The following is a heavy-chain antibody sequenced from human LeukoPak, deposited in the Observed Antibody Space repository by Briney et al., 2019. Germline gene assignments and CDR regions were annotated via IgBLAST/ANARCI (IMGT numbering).Heavy chain of an antibody. J-gene: IGHJ4*02. CDR3: TIDLMTGFSSGWHFGY. CDR1: GFTFSSYA. Sequence: PGGSLRLSCAASGFTFSSYAMHWVRQAPGKGLEWLAVTSGDEDSTHYAGSVRGHFVISTDNSKNTSFLHMNSLRAEDTAVYYCTIDLMTGFSSGWHFGYWGQGTLVTVSS. D-gene: IGHD6-19*01. CDR2: TSGDEDST. V-gene: IGHV3-30*09.